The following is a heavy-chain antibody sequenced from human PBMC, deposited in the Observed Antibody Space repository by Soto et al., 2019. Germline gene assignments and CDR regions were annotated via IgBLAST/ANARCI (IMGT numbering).Heavy chain of an antibody. V-gene: IGHV3-11*06. Sequence: QVQLVESGGGLVKPGGSLRLSCAASGFTFSDYYMSWIRQAPGKGLEWVSYIGPSSSYTNYADSVKGRFTISRDNTKNSLYLQMNSLRDEDTAVYYCARVVRLMLYSDYWGQGTLVTVSS. D-gene: IGHD2-8*01. CDR1: GFTFSDYY. CDR3: ARVVRLMLYSDY. CDR2: IGPSSSYT. J-gene: IGHJ4*02.